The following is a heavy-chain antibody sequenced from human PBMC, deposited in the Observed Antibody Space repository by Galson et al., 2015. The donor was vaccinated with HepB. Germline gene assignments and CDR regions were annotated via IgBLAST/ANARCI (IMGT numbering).Heavy chain of an antibody. V-gene: IGHV4-61*02. CDR3: AIISAGGCTSTSCLHY. D-gene: IGHD2-2*01. J-gene: IGHJ4*02. CDR1: GGSISSGTYY. Sequence: TLSLTCTVSGGSISSGTYYWSWIRQPAGKGLEWIGRMYTSGSTNYNPSLKSRVTMSVDTSKNQFSLNLSSVTAADTAVYYCAIISAGGCTSTSCLHYWGQGTLVTVSS. CDR2: MYTSGST.